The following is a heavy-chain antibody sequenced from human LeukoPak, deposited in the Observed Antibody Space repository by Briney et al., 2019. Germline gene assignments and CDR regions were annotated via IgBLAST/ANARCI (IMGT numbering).Heavy chain of an antibody. Sequence: SETLSLTCTVSGGSISSGSYYWGWIRQPPGKGLEWIGSIYYSGTTHYNPSLKSRVTISVDTSKNQFSLKLSSVTAADTAVYYCARDPGRWDYYDSSGYSPTDAFDIWGQGTMVTVSS. CDR2: IYYSGTT. CDR3: ARDPGRWDYYDSSGYSPTDAFDI. D-gene: IGHD3-22*01. V-gene: IGHV4-39*07. CDR1: GGSISSGSYY. J-gene: IGHJ3*02.